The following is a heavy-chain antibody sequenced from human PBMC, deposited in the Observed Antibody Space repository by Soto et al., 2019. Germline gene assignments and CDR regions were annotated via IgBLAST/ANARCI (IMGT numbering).Heavy chain of an antibody. CDR3: ATDLAVAGALNDY. CDR1: GYTFTGYY. D-gene: IGHD6-19*01. CDR2: INPNSGGT. V-gene: IGHV1-2*02. J-gene: IGHJ4*02. Sequence: QVQLVQSGAEVKKPGASVKVSCKASGYTFTGYYMHWVRQAPGQGLEWMGWINPNSGGTNYAQKVQGRDTMTRETSISTAYMELSRLRSDDTAVYYCATDLAVAGALNDYWGQGTLVTVSS.